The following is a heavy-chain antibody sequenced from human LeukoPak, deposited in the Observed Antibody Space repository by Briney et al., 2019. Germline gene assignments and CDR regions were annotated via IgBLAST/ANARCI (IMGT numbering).Heavy chain of an antibody. J-gene: IGHJ4*02. CDR2: ISSSSSYI. V-gene: IGHV3-21*01. CDR3: ARDGVPSYSIDY. CDR1: GFTFSSYS. Sequence: GGSLRLSCAASGFTFSSYSMNWVRQAPGKGLEWVSSISSSSSYIYYADSVKGRFTISRDNAKNSLYLQMNSLRAEDTAVYYCARDGVPSYSIDYWGQGTLVTVSS. D-gene: IGHD6-13*01.